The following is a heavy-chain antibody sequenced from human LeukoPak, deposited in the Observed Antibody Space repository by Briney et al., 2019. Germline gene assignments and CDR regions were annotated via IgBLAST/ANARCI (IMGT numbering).Heavy chain of an antibody. D-gene: IGHD3-9*01. CDR1: GFTFSSYG. J-gene: IGHJ4*02. CDR2: IRYDGSNK. V-gene: IGHV3-30*02. CDR3: ARPLRYFDPRDY. Sequence: GGSLRLSCAASGFTFSSYGMYWVRQAPGKGLEWVAFIRYDGSNKYYADSVKGRFTVSRDNSKNTLYLQMNSLRAEDTAVYYCARPLRYFDPRDYWGQGTLVTVSS.